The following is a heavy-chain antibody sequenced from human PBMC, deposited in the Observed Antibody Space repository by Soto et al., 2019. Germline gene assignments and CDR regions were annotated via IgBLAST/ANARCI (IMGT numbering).Heavy chain of an antibody. CDR3: ARVRGNQLLGWFDP. J-gene: IGHJ5*02. Sequence: PSETLSLTCTVSGGSISSFFWSWIRQPPGKGLEWIGYIFYTGSTNYNPSLKSRVTMSVDTSKNQFSLKLTSVTAADTAVYYCARVRGNQLLGWFDPWGQGTLVTVSS. CDR2: IFYTGST. V-gene: IGHV4-59*12. D-gene: IGHD2-2*01. CDR1: GGSISSFF.